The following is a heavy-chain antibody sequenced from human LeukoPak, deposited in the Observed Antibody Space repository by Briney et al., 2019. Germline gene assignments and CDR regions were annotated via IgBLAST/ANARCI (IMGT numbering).Heavy chain of an antibody. D-gene: IGHD3-22*01. Sequence: SQTLSLTCTVSGGSISSGGHSWSWIRQPPGKGLEWIGYIYHSGSGSTYYNPSLKSRVTISIDKSKNQFSLKLNSVTAADTAVYCARQPLYYDSSGSYAGDFDYWGQGTLVTVSS. V-gene: IGHV4-30-2*01. CDR3: RQPLYYDSSGSYAGDFDY. CDR1: GGSISSGGHS. J-gene: IGHJ4*02. CDR2: IYHSGSGST.